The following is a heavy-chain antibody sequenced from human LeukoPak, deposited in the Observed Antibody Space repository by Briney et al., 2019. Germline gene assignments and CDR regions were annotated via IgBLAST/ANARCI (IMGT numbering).Heavy chain of an antibody. Sequence: SVKVSCKASGGTFSSYAISWVRQAPGQGLEWMGRIIPIFGIANYAQKFQGRVTITADKSTSTAYMELSSLRSEDTAVHYCARDRAITGTTDAFDIWGQGTMVTVSS. D-gene: IGHD1-20*01. CDR3: ARDRAITGTTDAFDI. V-gene: IGHV1-69*04. CDR1: GGTFSSYA. J-gene: IGHJ3*02. CDR2: IIPIFGIA.